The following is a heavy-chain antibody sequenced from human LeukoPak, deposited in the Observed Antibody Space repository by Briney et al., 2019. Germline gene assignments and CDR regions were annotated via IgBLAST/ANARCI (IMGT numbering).Heavy chain of an antibody. V-gene: IGHV3-15*01. CDR3: TTDASYSSGWYQSYYFDY. CDR1: GFTFSNAW. CDR2: IKSKTDGGTT. Sequence: GGSLRLSCAASGFTFSNAWMSWVRQAPGKGLEWVGRIKSKTDGGTTDYAAPVKGRFTTSRDDSKNTLYLQMNSLKTEDTAVYYCTTDASYSSGWYQSYYFDYWGQGTLVTVSS. J-gene: IGHJ4*02. D-gene: IGHD6-19*01.